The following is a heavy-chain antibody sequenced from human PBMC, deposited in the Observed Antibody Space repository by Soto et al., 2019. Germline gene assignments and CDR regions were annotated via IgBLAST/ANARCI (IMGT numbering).Heavy chain of an antibody. CDR3: ARISLRGAAAWDYYYGMDV. J-gene: IGHJ6*02. CDR2: ISAYNGNT. Sequence: EGSVKVSCQGSGYTFTSYGISWGRQGPGQGVEWMGWISAYNGNTNYAQKLQGRVTMTTDTSTSTAYMELRSLRSDDTAVYYCARISLRGAAAWDYYYGMDVWGQGTTVTVSS. V-gene: IGHV1-18*01. CDR1: GYTFTSYG. D-gene: IGHD6-13*01.